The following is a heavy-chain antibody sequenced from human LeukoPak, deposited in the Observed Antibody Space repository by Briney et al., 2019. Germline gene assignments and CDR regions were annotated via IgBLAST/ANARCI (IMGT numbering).Heavy chain of an antibody. CDR3: ACGSDWFPFEF. CDR2: ITVSAGST. J-gene: IGHJ4*02. V-gene: IGHV3-23*01. D-gene: IGHD3-9*01. CDR1: GFTFSSYA. Sequence: GGSLRLSCAASGFTFSSYAMSWVRQAPGKGLEWVSSITVSAGSTYYADSVKGRFTVLRDKSKNILYLQMTSLRAEDTGIYFCACGSDWFPFEFWGQGTLVTVSS.